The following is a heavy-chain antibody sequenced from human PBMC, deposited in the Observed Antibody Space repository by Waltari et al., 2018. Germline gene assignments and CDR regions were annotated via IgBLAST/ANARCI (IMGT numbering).Heavy chain of an antibody. D-gene: IGHD3-22*01. V-gene: IGHV3-48*03. Sequence: EVQLVESGGGLVQPGGSLRLSCAAYGFTFSSYEMNWVRQAPGKGLEWVSYISSSGSTIYYADSVKGRFTISRDNAKNSLYLQMNSLRAEDTAVYYCARVAHYYYDSSGYPFDYWGQGTLVTVSS. J-gene: IGHJ4*02. CDR3: ARVAHYYYDSSGYPFDY. CDR1: GFTFSSYE. CDR2: ISSSGSTI.